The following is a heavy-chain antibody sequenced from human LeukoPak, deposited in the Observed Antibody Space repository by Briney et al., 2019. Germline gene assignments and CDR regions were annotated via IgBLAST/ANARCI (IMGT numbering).Heavy chain of an antibody. J-gene: IGHJ4*02. CDR1: RYTFPTYW. Sequence: GEALNISCKGLRYTFPTYWIGWVRQVPGQGPEWMGSIYPSNTDTRCSPSYQGHVTISASKSITTASLQWRSLKASVSDMYYCTRTTRLVAHAFYFDQWGRGTLVTVSS. CDR2: IYPSNTDT. CDR3: TRTTRLVAHAFYFDQ. V-gene: IGHV5-51*01. D-gene: IGHD2-2*01.